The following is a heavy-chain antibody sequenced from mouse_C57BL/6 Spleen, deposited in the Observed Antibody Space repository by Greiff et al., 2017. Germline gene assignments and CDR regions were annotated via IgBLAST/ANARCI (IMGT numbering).Heavy chain of an antibody. V-gene: IGHV10-3*01. Sequence: DVHLVESGGGLVQPKGSLKLSCAASGFTFNTYAMHWVRQAPGKGLEWVARIRSKSSNYATYYADSVKDRFTISRDDSQSMLYLQMNNLKTEDTAMYYCVRGNGYGSDFDYWGQGTTLTVSS. D-gene: IGHD1-1*01. CDR1: GFTFNTYA. J-gene: IGHJ2*01. CDR3: VRGNGYGSDFDY. CDR2: IRSKSSNYAT.